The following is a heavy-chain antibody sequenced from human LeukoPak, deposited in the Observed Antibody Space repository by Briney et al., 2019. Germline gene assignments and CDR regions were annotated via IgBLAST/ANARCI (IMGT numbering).Heavy chain of an antibody. V-gene: IGHV3-66*02. Sequence: GGSLRLSCAASGFTVSSNHMSWVRQAPGKGLEWVSVIYSGGSTYYADSVKGRFTISRDNSKNTLYLQMNSLRAEDTAVYYCARDPFMITFGGVTDYWGQGTLVTVSS. J-gene: IGHJ4*02. CDR2: IYSGGST. CDR3: ARDPFMITFGGVTDY. D-gene: IGHD3-16*01. CDR1: GFTVSSNH.